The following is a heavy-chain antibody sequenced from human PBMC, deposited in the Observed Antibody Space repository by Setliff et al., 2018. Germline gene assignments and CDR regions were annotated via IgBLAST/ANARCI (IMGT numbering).Heavy chain of an antibody. CDR2: ISGSGCST. J-gene: IGHJ6*02. Sequence: GSLRLSCAASGFTFSSYAMSWVRQAPGKGLEWVSAISGSGCSTYYADAVKGRFTISRDNSKDTVYLRMNALRAEDTGLYYCARDRGQVTVNNRYGFYYYGMDVWGQGTTVTVSS. CDR3: ARDRGQVTVNNRYGFYYYGMDV. D-gene: IGHD3-16*02. V-gene: IGHV3-23*01. CDR1: GFTFSSYA.